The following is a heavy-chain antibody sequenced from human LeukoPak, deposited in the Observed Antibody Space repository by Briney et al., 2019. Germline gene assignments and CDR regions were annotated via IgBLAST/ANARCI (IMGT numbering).Heavy chain of an antibody. V-gene: IGHV3-21*01. CDR2: ISSSNSYT. CDR1: GFSFTSYS. Sequence: PGGSLRLSCAASGFSFTSYSFNWVRQAPGKGLEWVSSISSSNSYTYYADSVKGRFTISRDNAKNSLYLQMDNLRADDTAVYYCARVTLYGEPTPADYWGQGTLVTVSS. D-gene: IGHD3-10*01. CDR3: ARVTLYGEPTPADY. J-gene: IGHJ4*01.